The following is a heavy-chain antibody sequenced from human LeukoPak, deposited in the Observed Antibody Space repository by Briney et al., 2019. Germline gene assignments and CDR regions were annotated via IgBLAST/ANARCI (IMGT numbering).Heavy chain of an antibody. CDR1: GFTFSSYS. V-gene: IGHV3-21*01. CDR3: AKDRGYCSSTSCSVFDY. J-gene: IGHJ4*02. CDR2: ISSSSSYI. D-gene: IGHD2-2*01. Sequence: GGSLRLSCAASGFTFSSYSMNWVRQAPGKGLEWVSSISSSSSYIYYAASVKGRFTISRDNSKNTLYLQMNSLRAEDTAVYYCAKDRGYCSSTSCSVFDYWGQGTLVTVSS.